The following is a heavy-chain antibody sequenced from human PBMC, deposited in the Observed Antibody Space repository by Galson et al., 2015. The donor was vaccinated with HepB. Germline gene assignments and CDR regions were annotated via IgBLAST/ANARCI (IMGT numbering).Heavy chain of an antibody. V-gene: IGHV3-74*01. Sequence: SLRLSCAGSGFTFTTYLMHWVRQAPGKGLVWVSRIDRDGSRTDYVDSVKGRFTISRDNTKNTLYLQMNSLRAEDTAVYYCVRDRDGYNFWGQGTLVTVSS. J-gene: IGHJ4*02. D-gene: IGHD5-24*01. CDR2: IDRDGSRT. CDR3: VRDRDGYNF. CDR1: GFTFTTYL.